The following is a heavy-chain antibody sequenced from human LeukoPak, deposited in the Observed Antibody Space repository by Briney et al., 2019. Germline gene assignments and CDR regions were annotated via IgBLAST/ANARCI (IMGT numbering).Heavy chain of an antibody. J-gene: IGHJ5*02. Sequence: SETLSLTCAVYGGPFSGYYWSWLRQPPGKGLEWIGEINHSGSTNYNPSLKSRVTISVDTSKNQFSLKLSSVTAADTAVYYCARGPPFVVVVPAAMPGRRFDPWGQGTLVTVSS. CDR3: ARGPPFVVVVPAAMPGRRFDP. V-gene: IGHV4-34*01. CDR2: INHSGST. CDR1: GGPFSGYY. D-gene: IGHD2-2*01.